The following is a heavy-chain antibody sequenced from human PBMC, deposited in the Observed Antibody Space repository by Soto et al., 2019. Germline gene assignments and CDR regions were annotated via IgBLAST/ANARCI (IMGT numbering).Heavy chain of an antibody. CDR3: AREVPYGYSRFDY. Sequence: QVHLVQSGAEVKKPGASVKVSCKTSGYTFTNNVIHGVRQAPGQRLEWMGWVNAGNDNTKWSREFQGRLTLTKDTSAPTAYMELSSLTSEDQAIYFCAREVPYGYSRFDYWCQGTLVNVSS. D-gene: IGHD5-18*01. V-gene: IGHV1-3*01. CDR1: GYTFTNNV. J-gene: IGHJ4*02. CDR2: VNAGNDNT.